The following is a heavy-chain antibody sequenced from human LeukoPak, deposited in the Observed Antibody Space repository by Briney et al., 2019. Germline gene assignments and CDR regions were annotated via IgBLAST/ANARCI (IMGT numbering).Heavy chain of an antibody. V-gene: IGHV3-53*01. CDR3: ARGEGGSWSHDY. J-gene: IGHJ4*02. CDR2: IYTGDST. D-gene: IGHD6-13*01. Sequence: GGSLRLSCAASGFTFSSYSMNWVRQAPGKGLEWVSVIYTGDSTYYADSVKGRFTISRDNSKNTVYLQMKSLRAEDTAVYFCARGEGGSWSHDYWGRGTLVTVSS. CDR1: GFTFSSYS.